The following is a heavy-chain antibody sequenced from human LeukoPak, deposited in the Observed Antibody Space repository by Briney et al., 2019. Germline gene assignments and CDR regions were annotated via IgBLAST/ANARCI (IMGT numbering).Heavy chain of an antibody. V-gene: IGHV3-33*01. CDR2: IFYDGSNK. Sequence: VGCLRLSCAASGFTFNRSGMHWVRQAPGKGLEWVALIFYDGSNKYFADSVKGRFTISRDNSKSMLYLQMNSLRAEDTAVYYCAQTGDKYGSFEYWGQGTLVTVSS. CDR1: GFTFNRSG. CDR3: AQTGDKYGSFEY. D-gene: IGHD3-10*01. J-gene: IGHJ4*02.